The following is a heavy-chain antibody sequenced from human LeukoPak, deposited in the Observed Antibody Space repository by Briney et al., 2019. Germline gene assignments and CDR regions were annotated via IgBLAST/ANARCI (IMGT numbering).Heavy chain of an antibody. CDR3: ARQVTASSRVFDY. Sequence: SETLSLTCTVSGGSISSSSYYWGWIRQPPGTGLEWIGSIYYSGSTYYNPSLKSRVTISVDTSKNQFSLKLSSVTAADTAVYYCARQVTASSRVFDYWGQGTLVTVSS. CDR1: GGSISSSSYY. CDR2: IYYSGST. V-gene: IGHV4-39*01. J-gene: IGHJ4*02. D-gene: IGHD2-21*02.